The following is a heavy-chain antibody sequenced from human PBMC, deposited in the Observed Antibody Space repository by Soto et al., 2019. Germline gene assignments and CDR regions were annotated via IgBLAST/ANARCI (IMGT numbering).Heavy chain of an antibody. V-gene: IGHV4-59*01. CDR1: GVSISDYY. D-gene: IGHD5-12*01. J-gene: IGHJ4*02. CDR3: AREDGYNLDYCFDS. CDR2: VHYSGNT. Sequence: QVQLQESGPGLVKPSETLSLTCTVSGVSISDYYWNWIRQPPGKGLELIGYVHYSGNTKYNPSLKSRVTISVDKSKNQFSLNVRSVTAADTAVYYCAREDGYNLDYCFDSWGQGTLVTVSS.